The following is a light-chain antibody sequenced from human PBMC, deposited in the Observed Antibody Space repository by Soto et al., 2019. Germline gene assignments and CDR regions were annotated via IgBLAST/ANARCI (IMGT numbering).Light chain of an antibody. CDR2: GVK. CDR3: SSYTTSYFYV. V-gene: IGLV2-14*01. J-gene: IGLJ1*01. Sequence: VLTQPASVSGSPGQSITISCTGSGRDIGAYDYVSWYQQHPGKAPKLLIYGVKNRPSGVSYRFSASKSAFTASLTISGLQAEDEAHYYCSSYTTSYFYVFGPGTKVTVL. CDR1: GRDIGAYDY.